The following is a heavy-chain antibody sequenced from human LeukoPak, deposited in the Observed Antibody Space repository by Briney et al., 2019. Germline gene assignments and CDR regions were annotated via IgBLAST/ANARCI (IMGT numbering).Heavy chain of an antibody. Sequence: GGSLRLSCAASGFTFSRYWMHWVRQAPGKGLVWVSRADYDGSDTSYADPVRGRFTISRDNAKNTLYLQMNSLSAEDTAVYYCATLAAAGTNYWGQGTWSPSPQ. CDR3: ATLAAAGTNY. V-gene: IGHV3-74*01. D-gene: IGHD6-13*01. CDR2: ADYDGSDT. CDR1: GFTFSRYW. J-gene: IGHJ4*02.